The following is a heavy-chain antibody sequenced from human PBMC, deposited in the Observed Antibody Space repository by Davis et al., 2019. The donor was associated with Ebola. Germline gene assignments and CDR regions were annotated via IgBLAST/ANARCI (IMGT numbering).Heavy chain of an antibody. D-gene: IGHD2-2*01. Sequence: PSETLSLTCAVYGGSFSGYYWSWIRQPPGKGLEWIGEIHHSGNTEHNPSVKSRVTMSVDTSKNQFSLELRSVTAADTAVYYCASQSLGYCSSTSCGPQFDRWGQGTLVTVSS. V-gene: IGHV4-34*01. CDR1: GGSFSGYY. CDR2: IHHSGNT. CDR3: ASQSLGYCSSTSCGPQFDR. J-gene: IGHJ5*02.